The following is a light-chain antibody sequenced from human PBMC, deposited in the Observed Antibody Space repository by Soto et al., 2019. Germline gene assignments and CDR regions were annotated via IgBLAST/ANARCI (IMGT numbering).Light chain of an antibody. Sequence: QSVLTQPPSVSGAPGQRVTISCTGSSSNIGAIYGVHWYRQLPGTAPKLLIYVNTNRPSGVPDRFSASKSGTSASLAITGLQAEDEADYYCQSYDDSLSAFVFGTGTKVTVL. CDR3: QSYDDSLSAFV. V-gene: IGLV1-40*01. CDR1: SSNIGAIYG. CDR2: VNT. J-gene: IGLJ1*01.